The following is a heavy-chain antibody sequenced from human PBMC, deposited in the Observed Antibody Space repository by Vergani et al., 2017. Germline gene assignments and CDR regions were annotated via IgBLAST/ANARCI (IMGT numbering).Heavy chain of an antibody. J-gene: IGHJ4*02. Sequence: QVQLVESGGGAVQPGRSLRLSCAASGFTFSSYAMHWVRQAPGKGLEWVAVISYDGSNKYYADSVKGRFTISRDNSKNTLYLQMNSLRAEDTAVYYYARDSEYRYYDNWTGYRYFDYWGQGTLVTVSS. CDR2: ISYDGSNK. V-gene: IGHV3-30*04. CDR3: ARDSEYRYYDNWTGYRYFDY. D-gene: IGHD3-9*01. CDR1: GFTFSSYA.